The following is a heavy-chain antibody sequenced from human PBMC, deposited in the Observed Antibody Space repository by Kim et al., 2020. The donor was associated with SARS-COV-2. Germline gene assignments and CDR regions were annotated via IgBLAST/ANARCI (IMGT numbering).Heavy chain of an antibody. CDR1: GFTFSSYG. D-gene: IGHD3-22*01. Sequence: GGSLRLSCAASGFTFSSYGMHWVRQAPGKGLEWVAVIWYDGSNKYYADSVKGRFTISRDNSKNTLYLQMNSLRAEDTAVYYCAKGYYDSSGYHSFDYWGQGTLVTVSS. CDR2: IWYDGSNK. CDR3: AKGYYDSSGYHSFDY. V-gene: IGHV3-33*06. J-gene: IGHJ4*02.